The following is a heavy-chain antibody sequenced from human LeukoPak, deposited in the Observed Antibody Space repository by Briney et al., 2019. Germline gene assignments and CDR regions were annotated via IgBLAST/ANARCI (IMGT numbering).Heavy chain of an antibody. D-gene: IGHD4-17*01. Sequence: GGSLRLSCAGSGFPFSSYEMNWLRQAPGKGLEWVSHIDSSGITIYYGDSVKGRFTISRGNAKNSIYLQMDSLRVEDTAIYYCARDSVGDLLDYWGQGTPVTVSS. J-gene: IGHJ4*02. V-gene: IGHV3-48*03. CDR2: IDSSGITI. CDR3: ARDSVGDLLDY. CDR1: GFPFSSYE.